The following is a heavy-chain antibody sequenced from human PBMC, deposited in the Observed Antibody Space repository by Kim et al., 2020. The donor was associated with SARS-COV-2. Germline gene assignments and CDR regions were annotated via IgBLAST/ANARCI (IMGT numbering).Heavy chain of an antibody. CDR2: VKQDGAER. J-gene: IGHJ3*01. CDR1: GFTFTSYW. V-gene: IGHV3-7*05. Sequence: GGSLRLSCAASGFTFTSYWMTWFRQAPGKGVEWVASVKQDGAERHYLDFVKGRFTIVRDNARTSLSLQMNSLRAEDTAVYFCARAKVGATTPDAFDVGGRGTTVTV. CDR3: ARAKVGATTPDAFDV. D-gene: IGHD1-26*01.